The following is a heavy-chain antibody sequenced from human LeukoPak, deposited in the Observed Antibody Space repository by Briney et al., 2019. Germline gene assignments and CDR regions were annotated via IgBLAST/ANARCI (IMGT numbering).Heavy chain of an antibody. CDR1: GGSISSYY. CDR2: IYYSGST. CDR3: ARVSNYYDSSGYYYPYYFDY. V-gene: IGHV4-59*01. D-gene: IGHD3-22*01. J-gene: IGHJ4*02. Sequence: PETLSLTCTVSGGSISSYYWSWIRQPPGKGLEWIGYIYYSGSTNYNPSLKSRVTISVDTSKNQFSLKLSSVTAADTAVYYCARVSNYYDSSGYYYPYYFDYWGQGTLVTVSS.